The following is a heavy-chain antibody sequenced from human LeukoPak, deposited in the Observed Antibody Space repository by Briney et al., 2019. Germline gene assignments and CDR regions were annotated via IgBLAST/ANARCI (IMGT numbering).Heavy chain of an antibody. J-gene: IGHJ3*02. CDR2: IIPIFGTA. V-gene: IGHV1-69*05. Sequence: SVKVSCKASGGTFSSYAISWVRQAPGQGLEWMGGIIPIFGTANYAQKFQGRVTITTDESTSTAYMELSRLRSDDTAVYYCAREAPLRPGYSSRDAFDIWGQGTMVTVSS. CDR3: AREAPLRPGYSSRDAFDI. CDR1: GGTFSSYA. D-gene: IGHD6-19*01.